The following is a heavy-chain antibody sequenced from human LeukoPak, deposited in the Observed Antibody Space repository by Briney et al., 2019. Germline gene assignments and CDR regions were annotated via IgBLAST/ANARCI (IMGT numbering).Heavy chain of an antibody. D-gene: IGHD6-6*01. CDR1: GVSISGDY. V-gene: IGHV4-59*01. J-gene: IGHJ4*02. Sequence: PSETLSLTCTVSGVSISGDYWSWIRQPPAEGLGWIGYIYYSVSTNYTPSLKRRVTISVDTSKHQFSLKLSSVTDPDTAVYYCARAIAADYFDYWGQGTLVTVSS. CDR2: IYYSVST. CDR3: ARAIAADYFDY.